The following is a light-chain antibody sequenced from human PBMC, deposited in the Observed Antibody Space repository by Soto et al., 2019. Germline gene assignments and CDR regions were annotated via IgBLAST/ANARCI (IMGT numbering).Light chain of an antibody. CDR3: QQNYSTPLT. V-gene: IGKV1-39*01. J-gene: IGKJ4*01. CDR2: AAS. Sequence: DSKMTQCPSSLSESAGDRVTITSRASQCISTYLNWYQQKPGKAPKLLIYAASSLQSGVPSRFSGSGSGTDFTLTISSLQPEDFATYYCQQNYSTPLTFGGGTKVDIK. CDR1: QCISTY.